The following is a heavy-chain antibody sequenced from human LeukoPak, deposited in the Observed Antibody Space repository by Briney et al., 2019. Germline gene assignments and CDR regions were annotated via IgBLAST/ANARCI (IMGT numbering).Heavy chain of an antibody. V-gene: IGHV4-38-2*02. Sequence: PSETLSLTCNVSGYSISSGYFWGWVRQPPGKGLGWIGSIYQRATVHYNPSLKSRDTIFVDPSNNQFSLKRTSITAEDTAVYYCARHRARLHWFDPWGQGTLVTVSS. CDR2: IYQRATV. CDR3: ARHRARLHWFDP. J-gene: IGHJ5*02. CDR1: GYSISSGYF.